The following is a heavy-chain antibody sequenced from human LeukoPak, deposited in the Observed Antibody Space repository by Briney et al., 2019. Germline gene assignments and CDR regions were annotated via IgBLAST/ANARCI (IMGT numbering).Heavy chain of an antibody. CDR3: ARVLPLGGWFYP. Sequence: ASVKVSCKASGYTFTGYYMHWVRQAPGQGLEWMGWINPNSGGTNYAQKFQGRVTMTRDTSISTAYMELSRLRSDDTAVYYCARVLPLGGWFYPWGQGTLVTVSS. V-gene: IGHV1-2*02. D-gene: IGHD2-15*01. J-gene: IGHJ5*02. CDR2: INPNSGGT. CDR1: GYTFTGYY.